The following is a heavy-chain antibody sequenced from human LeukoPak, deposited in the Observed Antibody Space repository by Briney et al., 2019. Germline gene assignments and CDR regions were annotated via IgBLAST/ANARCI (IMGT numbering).Heavy chain of an antibody. CDR3: ARGVYEEDVNY. CDR1: GFTFSNYW. CDR2: LSSDGRDP. V-gene: IGHV3-74*01. Sequence: GGSLRLSCAASGFTFSNYWMHWVRQAPGKGLVWVSRLSSDGRDPSYADSVKGRFTISRDSAKNTLYMQMNSLRAEDTAVYFCARGVYEEDVNYWGQGTLVTVSS. D-gene: IGHD6-13*01. J-gene: IGHJ4*02.